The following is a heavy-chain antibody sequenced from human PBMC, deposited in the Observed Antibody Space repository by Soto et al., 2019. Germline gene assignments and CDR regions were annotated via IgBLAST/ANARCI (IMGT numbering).Heavy chain of an antibody. CDR3: AKDRDYYGSGSYYNGVGAFDI. CDR1: GFTFSSYA. V-gene: IGHV3-23*01. CDR2: ISGSGGST. D-gene: IGHD3-10*01. J-gene: IGHJ3*02. Sequence: GGSLRLSCAASGFTFSSYAMSWVRQAPGKGLEWVSAISGSGGSTYYADSVKGRFTISRDNSKNKLYLQMNSLRAEDTAVYYCAKDRDYYGSGSYYNGVGAFDIWGQGTMVTVSS.